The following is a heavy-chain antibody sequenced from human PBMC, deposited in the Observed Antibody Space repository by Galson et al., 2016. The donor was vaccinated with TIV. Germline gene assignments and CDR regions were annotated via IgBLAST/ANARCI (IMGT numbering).Heavy chain of an antibody. CDR3: GTGFRGALDI. V-gene: IGHV1-24*01. CDR1: GYFLSKIS. J-gene: IGHJ3*02. D-gene: IGHD2-21*01. Sequence: SVKVSCKVSGYFLSKISMHWVRQVPGKGLEWMGGFDPAEGETIYAQRFRGRVSMTEDISTDTAHMELSNLRSDDTAVYFRGTGFRGALDIWGQGTMVTVSS. CDR2: FDPAEGET.